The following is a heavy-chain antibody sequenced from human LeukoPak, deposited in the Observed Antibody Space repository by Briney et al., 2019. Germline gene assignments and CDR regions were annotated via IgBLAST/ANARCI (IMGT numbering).Heavy chain of an antibody. V-gene: IGHV3-30-3*01. Sequence: GGSLRLSCAASGFTFSSYAMHWVHQAPGKGLEWVAVISYDGSNKYYADSVKGRFTISRDNSKNTLYLQMNSLRAEDTAVYYCAKGSDYYGTLYYFDYWGQGTLVTVSS. CDR2: ISYDGSNK. CDR3: AKGSDYYGTLYYFDY. D-gene: IGHD3-10*01. CDR1: GFTFSSYA. J-gene: IGHJ4*02.